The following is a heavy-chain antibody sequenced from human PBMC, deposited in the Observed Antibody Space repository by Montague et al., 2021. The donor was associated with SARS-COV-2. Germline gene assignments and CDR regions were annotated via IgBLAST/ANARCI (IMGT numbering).Heavy chain of an antibody. D-gene: IGHD5-12*01. J-gene: IGHJ2*01. V-gene: IGHV4-39*07. CDR3: ARTTWLRGYFDL. CDR1: GGSIRSSSYY. CDR2: IYYSGST. Sequence: SETLSLTCTVSGGSIRSSSYYWGWIRQPPGKGLECIGNIYYSGSTYYNPSLKSRVTISVDTSKNHFSLKLSSVTAADTAVYYCARTTWLRGYFDLWGRGTLVTVSS.